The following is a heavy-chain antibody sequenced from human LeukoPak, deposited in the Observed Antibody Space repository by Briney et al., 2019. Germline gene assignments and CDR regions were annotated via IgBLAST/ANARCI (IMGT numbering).Heavy chain of an antibody. J-gene: IGHJ6*02. CDR2: IDYSGKT. V-gene: IGHV4-39*01. D-gene: IGHD1-14*01. CDR1: GGSITSGYY. CDR3: ARHNHGMDV. Sequence: PSETLSLTCSVSGGSITSGYYWGWIRQPPGKGPEWIGIIDYSGKTYYMPSLKSRLTVYVDTSKNRFSLKLNSVTAADTAVYYCARHNHGMDVWGQGTTVAVSS.